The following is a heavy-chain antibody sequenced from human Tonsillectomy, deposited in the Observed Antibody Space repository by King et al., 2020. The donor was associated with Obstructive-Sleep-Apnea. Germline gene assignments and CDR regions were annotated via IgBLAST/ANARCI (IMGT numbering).Heavy chain of an antibody. V-gene: IGHV3-23*04. CDR2: ISPSGGAS. D-gene: IGHD3-10*01. CDR3: ATQYGSGNYYIADFDY. J-gene: IGHJ4*02. Sequence: VQLVESAGGLVQPGGSLRLSCATSGFTFTNYAMSWVRQAPGKGLEWVSAISPSGGASYYTDSVKGRFTISRDQSKSTLYLLMSGLRAEDTAIYYCATQYGSGNYYIADFDYWGRGTLVTGSS. CDR1: GFTFTNYA.